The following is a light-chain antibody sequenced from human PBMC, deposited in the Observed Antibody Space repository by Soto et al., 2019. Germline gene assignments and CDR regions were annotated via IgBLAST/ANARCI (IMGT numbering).Light chain of an antibody. J-gene: IGLJ1*01. V-gene: IGLV1-47*01. CDR2: RNN. CDR1: SSNIGSNY. Sequence: QSVLTQPPSASGTPGQRVTISCSGSSSNIGSNYVYWYQQLPGTAPKLLIYRNNQRPSGVPDRFSGSKSGTSASLAISVLRSEDEADYYCAAWDDSVSGFYVFGTGTKLTVL. CDR3: AAWDDSVSGFYV.